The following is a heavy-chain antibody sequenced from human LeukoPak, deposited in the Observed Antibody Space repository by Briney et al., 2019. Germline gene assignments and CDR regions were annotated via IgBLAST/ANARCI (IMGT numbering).Heavy chain of an antibody. CDR3: AKDGLQPFDY. CDR1: GFTFSSYG. Sequence: GGSLRLSCAASGFTFSSYGMHWVRQAPGKGLEWVAVISYDGSNKYYADSVKGRFTISRDNPKNTLYLQMNSLRAEDTAVYYCAKDGLQPFDYWGQGTLVTVSS. J-gene: IGHJ4*02. V-gene: IGHV3-30*18. CDR2: ISYDGSNK. D-gene: IGHD4-11*01.